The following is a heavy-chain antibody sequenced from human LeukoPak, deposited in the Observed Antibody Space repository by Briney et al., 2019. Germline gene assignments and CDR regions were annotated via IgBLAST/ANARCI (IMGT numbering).Heavy chain of an antibody. CDR3: AADWASSGFYYYGMDV. D-gene: IGHD3-10*01. Sequence: SVKVSCKASGFTFTNSAMQWVRQARGQRLEWIGWIVVGNGDTNYAQKFQERVTITRDMSSSTAYMELSGLRSEDTAVYYCAADWASSGFYYYGMDVWGQGTTVTVSS. V-gene: IGHV1-58*02. CDR1: GFTFTNSA. CDR2: IVVGNGDT. J-gene: IGHJ6*02.